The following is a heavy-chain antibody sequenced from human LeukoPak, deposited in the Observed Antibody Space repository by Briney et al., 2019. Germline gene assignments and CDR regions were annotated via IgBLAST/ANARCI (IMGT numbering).Heavy chain of an antibody. CDR3: AKGSSGWSLDY. D-gene: IGHD6-19*01. CDR2: INLNNGNT. J-gene: IGHJ4*02. CDR1: GYTFINHG. Sequence: ASVKVSCKASGYTFINHGISWERQAPGQGLEWMGWINLNNGNTDYAQKLQGRVTVTTDTSTTTAYMELRSLRYDDTAVYYCAKGSSGWSLDYWGQGTLVTVSS. V-gene: IGHV1-18*01.